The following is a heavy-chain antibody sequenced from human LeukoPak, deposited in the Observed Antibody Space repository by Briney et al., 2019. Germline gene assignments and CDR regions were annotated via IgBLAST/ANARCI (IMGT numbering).Heavy chain of an antibody. J-gene: IGHJ4*02. CDR2: IYYSGST. CDR3: ASRLWFRELYFDY. Sequence: SETLSLTCTVSGGSISSSSYYWGWIRQPPGKGLEWIGSIYYSGSTYYSPSLKSRVTISVDTSKNQFSLKLSSVTAADTAVYYCASRLWFRELYFDYWGQGTLVTVSS. CDR1: GGSISSSSYY. V-gene: IGHV4-39*01. D-gene: IGHD3-10*01.